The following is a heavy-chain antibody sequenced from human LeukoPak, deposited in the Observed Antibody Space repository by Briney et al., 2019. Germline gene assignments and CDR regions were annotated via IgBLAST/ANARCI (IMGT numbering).Heavy chain of an antibody. CDR1: GFTSSSYG. CDR3: GRADSTLLYFDY. CDR2: IWYDGSNK. V-gene: IGHV3-33*01. J-gene: IGHJ4*02. Sequence: GGSLRLSCAASGFTSSSYGMHWVRQAPGKGLEWVAVIWYDGSNKYYADSVKGRFTISRDNSKNTLYLQMNSLRAEDTAVYYCGRADSTLLYFDYWGQGTLVTVSS. D-gene: IGHD3-22*01.